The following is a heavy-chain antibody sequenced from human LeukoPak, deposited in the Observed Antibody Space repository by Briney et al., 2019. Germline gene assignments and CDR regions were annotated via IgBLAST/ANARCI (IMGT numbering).Heavy chain of an antibody. Sequence: SETLSLTCTVSGGSISSYYWSWIRQPAGKGLEWIGRIYTSGSTNYNPSLKSRVTISVDTSKNQFSLKLSSVTAADTAVYYCARGGELLWFGELLGSYYFDYWGQGTLVTVSS. D-gene: IGHD3-10*01. CDR2: IYTSGST. J-gene: IGHJ4*02. V-gene: IGHV4-4*07. CDR1: GGSISSYY. CDR3: ARGGELLWFGELLGSYYFDY.